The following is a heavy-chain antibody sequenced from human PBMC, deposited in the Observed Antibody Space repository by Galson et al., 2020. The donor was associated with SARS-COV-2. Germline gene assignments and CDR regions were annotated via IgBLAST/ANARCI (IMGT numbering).Heavy chain of an antibody. D-gene: IGHD3-3*01. J-gene: IGHJ4*02. V-gene: IGHV4-39*07. CDR1: GGSISSSSYY. CDR2: IYYSGST. CDR3: ARGITIFGVVNTIDY. Sequence: SQTLSLTCTVSGGSISSSSYYWGWIRQPPGKGLEWIGSIYYSGSTYYNPSLKSRVTISVDTSKNQFSLKLSSVTAADTAVYYCARGITIFGVVNTIDYWGQGTLVTVSS.